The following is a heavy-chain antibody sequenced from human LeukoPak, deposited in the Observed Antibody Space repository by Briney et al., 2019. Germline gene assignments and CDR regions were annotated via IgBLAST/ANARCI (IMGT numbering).Heavy chain of an antibody. Sequence: GGSLRLSCAASGFTFRSYAMHWVRQAPGKGLEWVANIKQDGSEKYYADSVKGRFIISRDNAKNALYLQMSSLRAEDTAIYYCARRYFDYWGQGTLVTVSS. J-gene: IGHJ4*02. CDR1: GFTFRSYA. CDR3: ARRYFDY. V-gene: IGHV3-7*03. CDR2: IKQDGSEK.